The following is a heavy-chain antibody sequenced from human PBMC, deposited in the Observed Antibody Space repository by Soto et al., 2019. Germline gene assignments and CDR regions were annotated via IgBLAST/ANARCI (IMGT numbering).Heavy chain of an antibody. Sequence: QVQLVESGGGVVQPGRSLRLSCAASGFTFSRYAMHWVRQAPGKGLEWVAVISYDGSNKYYADSVKGRFTISRDNSKNTLYLQMNSLRAEDTAVYYCARSGARIYTYYYDSSGYYSDFDYWGQGTLVTVSS. CDR2: ISYDGSNK. D-gene: IGHD3-22*01. V-gene: IGHV3-30-3*01. CDR1: GFTFSRYA. J-gene: IGHJ4*02. CDR3: ARSGARIYTYYYDSSGYYSDFDY.